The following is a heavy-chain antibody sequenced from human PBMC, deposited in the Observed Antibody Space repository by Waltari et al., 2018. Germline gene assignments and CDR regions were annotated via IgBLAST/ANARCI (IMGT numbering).Heavy chain of an antibody. V-gene: IGHV4-38-2*02. CDR3: ARDRSIVGATSAVDY. D-gene: IGHD1-26*01. CDR2: IYHSGST. CDR1: GYSISSGYY. J-gene: IGHJ4*02. Sequence: QEQLQESGPGLVKPSETLSLTCTVSGYSISSGYYWGWIRQPPGKGLEWIGSIYHSGSTYYNPSLKSRVTISVDTSKNQFSLKLSSVTAADTAVYYCARDRSIVGATSAVDYWGQGTLVTVSS.